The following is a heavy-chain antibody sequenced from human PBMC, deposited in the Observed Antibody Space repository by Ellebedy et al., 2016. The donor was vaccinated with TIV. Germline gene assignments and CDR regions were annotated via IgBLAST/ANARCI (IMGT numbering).Heavy chain of an antibody. Sequence: SVKVSCXASGGTFSSYAISWVLQAPGQGLEWMGGIIPIFGTANYAQKFQGRVTITADKSTSTAYMELSSLRSEDTAVYYCARGTNYYDSSGYYPPGYYGMDVWGQGTTVTVSS. V-gene: IGHV1-69*06. J-gene: IGHJ6*02. CDR3: ARGTNYYDSSGYYPPGYYGMDV. D-gene: IGHD3-22*01. CDR1: GGTFSSYA. CDR2: IIPIFGTA.